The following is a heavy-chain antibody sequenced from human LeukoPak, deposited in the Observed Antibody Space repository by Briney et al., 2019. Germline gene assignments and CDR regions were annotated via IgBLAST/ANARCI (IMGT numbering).Heavy chain of an antibody. J-gene: IGHJ4*02. V-gene: IGHV4-59*12. D-gene: IGHD1-26*01. CDR3: ARENSGSYREFDY. Sequence: SETLSLTCTVSGGSISSYYWSWIRQPPGKGLEWIGYIYYSGSTNYNPSLKSRVTMSVDTSKNQFSLKLSSVTAADTAVYYCARENSGSYREFDYWGQGTLVTVSS. CDR2: IYYSGST. CDR1: GGSISSYY.